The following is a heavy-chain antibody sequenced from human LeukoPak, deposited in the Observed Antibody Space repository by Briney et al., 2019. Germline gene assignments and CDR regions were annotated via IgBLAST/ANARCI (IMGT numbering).Heavy chain of an antibody. J-gene: IGHJ4*02. CDR1: GGTFSSYA. D-gene: IGHD2/OR15-2a*01. CDR2: IIPIFGTA. Sequence: SVKVSCKASGGTFSSYAISWVRQAPGQGLEWMGGIIPIFGTANYAQKFQGRVTITADESTSTAYVELSSLRSEDTAVYYCARVILPPPYYFDYWGQGTLVTVSS. CDR3: ARVILPPPYYFDY. V-gene: IGHV1-69*01.